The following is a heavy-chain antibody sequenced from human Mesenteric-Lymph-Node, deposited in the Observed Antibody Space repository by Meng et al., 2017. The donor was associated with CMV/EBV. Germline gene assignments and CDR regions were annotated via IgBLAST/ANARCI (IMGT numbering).Heavy chain of an antibody. CDR1: GGSISSSSW. V-gene: IGHV4-4*02. J-gene: IGHJ4*02. Sequence: TCAGPGGSISSSSWWSWVRQPPGKGLEWIGEIYHSGGTNYNPSLKSRVTISVDKSENQFSLSLSSVTAADTAMYYCARGGVATTIDYWGQGTLVTVSS. CDR3: ARGGVATTIDY. CDR2: IYHSGGT. D-gene: IGHD5-12*01.